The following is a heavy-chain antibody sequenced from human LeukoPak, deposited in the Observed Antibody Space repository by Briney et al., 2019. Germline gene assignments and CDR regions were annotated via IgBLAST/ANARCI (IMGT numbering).Heavy chain of an antibody. Sequence: ASVKVSCKAPGYTFTSNYIHWVRQAPGQGLEWMGMIYPRDGSTSYAQKFQGRVTVTRDTSTSTVHMELSGLKSEDTAVYYCARDQEGFDYWGQGTLVTVSS. V-gene: IGHV1-46*01. CDR1: GYTFTSNY. CDR2: IYPRDGST. J-gene: IGHJ4*02. CDR3: ARDQEGFDY.